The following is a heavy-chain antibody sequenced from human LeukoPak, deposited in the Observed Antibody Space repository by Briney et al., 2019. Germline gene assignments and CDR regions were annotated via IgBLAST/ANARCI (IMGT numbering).Heavy chain of an antibody. D-gene: IGHD3-10*01. Sequence: GGSLRLSCAASGFTFSDYDMHWVRQAAGKGLEWVSAIGTAGDTYYTGSVKGRFTISRENAKNSLYLQMNSLRAADTAVYYCARGGPPVLLWFGTWFDPWGQGTLVTVSS. CDR3: ARGGPPVLLWFGTWFDP. V-gene: IGHV3-13*01. CDR2: IGTAGDT. J-gene: IGHJ5*02. CDR1: GFTFSDYD.